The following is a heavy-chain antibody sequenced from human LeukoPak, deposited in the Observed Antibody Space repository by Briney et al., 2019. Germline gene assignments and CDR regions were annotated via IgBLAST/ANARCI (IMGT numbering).Heavy chain of an antibody. CDR1: GFTVSSNY. J-gene: IGHJ4*02. CDR2: IYSGGST. CDR3: ATYRQVLLPFES. D-gene: IGHD2-8*02. Sequence: GGSLRLSCAASGFTVSSNYMNWVRQAPGKGLEWVSVIYSGGSTYYADSVKGRLTISRDNSKNTLYLQMNSLRAEDTAIYYCATYRQVLLPFESWGQGTLVTVSS. V-gene: IGHV3-53*01.